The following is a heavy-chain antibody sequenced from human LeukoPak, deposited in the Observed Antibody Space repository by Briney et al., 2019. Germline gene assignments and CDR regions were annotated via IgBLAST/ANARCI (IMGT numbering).Heavy chain of an antibody. Sequence: PGGSLRLSCAASGFTFSSYSMNWVRQAPGKVLEWVSSISSSSSYIYYADSVKGRFTISRDNAKNSLYLQMNSLRAEDTAVYYCARDREQQLLTNAFDYWGQGTLVTVSS. CDR3: ARDREQQLLTNAFDY. CDR2: ISSSSSYI. J-gene: IGHJ4*02. D-gene: IGHD6-13*01. CDR1: GFTFSSYS. V-gene: IGHV3-21*01.